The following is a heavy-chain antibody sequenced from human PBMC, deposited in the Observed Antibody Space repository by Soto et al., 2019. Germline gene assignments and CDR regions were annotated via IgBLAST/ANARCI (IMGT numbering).Heavy chain of an antibody. J-gene: IGHJ4*02. V-gene: IGHV1-69*13. CDR3: ARGPLVVLNYFES. CDR1: GYTFTSYY. CDR2: IIPIFGTA. Sequence: SVKVSCKASGYTFTSYYMHWVRQAPGQGLEWMGIIIPIFGTANYAQKFQGRVTITADESTSTAYMELSSLTSDDTAMYFCARGPLVVLNYFESWGQGTLVTVSS.